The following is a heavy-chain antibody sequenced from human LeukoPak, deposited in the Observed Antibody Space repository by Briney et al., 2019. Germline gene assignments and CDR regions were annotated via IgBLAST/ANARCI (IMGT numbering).Heavy chain of an antibody. D-gene: IGHD5-12*01. CDR3: ARETGYSGYDTDY. CDR2: INPNSGGT. J-gene: IGHJ4*02. CDR1: GYTFTSYY. Sequence: ASVKVSCKASGYTFTSYYMHWVRQAPGQGLEWMGWINPNSGGTNYAQKFQGRVTMTRDTSISTAYMELSRLRSDDTAVYYCARETGYSGYDTDYWGQGTLVTVSS. V-gene: IGHV1-2*02.